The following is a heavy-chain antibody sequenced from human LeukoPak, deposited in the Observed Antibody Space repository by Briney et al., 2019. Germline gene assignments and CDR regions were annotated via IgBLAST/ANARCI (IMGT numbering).Heavy chain of an antibody. CDR2: ISGSGGST. V-gene: IGHV3-23*01. CDR3: AGEWELLPLGYYYYYMDV. CDR1: GFTFSSYA. Sequence: GGSLRLSCAASGFTFSSYAMSWVRQAPGKGLEWVSAISGSGGSTYYADSVKGRFTISRDNSKNTLYLQMNSLRAEDTAVYYCAGEWELLPLGYYYYYMDVWGRGTTVTVSS. J-gene: IGHJ6*03. D-gene: IGHD1-26*01.